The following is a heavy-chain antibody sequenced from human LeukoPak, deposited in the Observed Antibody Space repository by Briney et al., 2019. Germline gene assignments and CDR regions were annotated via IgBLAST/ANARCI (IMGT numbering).Heavy chain of an antibody. CDR2: VSHSGST. CDR1: GGSFSSSSYY. V-gene: IGHV4-39*01. Sequence: SETLSLTCTVSGGSFSSSSYYWGWIRQPPGQGLEWIVNVSHSGSTHYNPSLNSRVTISVDTSKNQFSLKLSSVTAADTAVYYCARLGEYYSNGYYSLSFDYWGQGTLVTVSS. CDR3: ARLGEYYSNGYYSLSFDY. D-gene: IGHD3-22*01. J-gene: IGHJ4*02.